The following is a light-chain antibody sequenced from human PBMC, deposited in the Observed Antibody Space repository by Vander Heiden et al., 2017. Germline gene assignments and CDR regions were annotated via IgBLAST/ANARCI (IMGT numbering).Light chain of an antibody. CDR2: GAS. CDR1: ERVDKS. J-gene: IGKJ3*01. V-gene: IGKV1-39*01. CDR3: QQSFTNPL. Sequence: DIQLTQSPSSVSASVGDRVTITCRTSERVDKSLNWYQQKPGKAPNLLIYGASRLESGVPSRFSGSGSGTYFTLTISRLQPEDFATYYCQQSFTNPLFGHGTKVDIK.